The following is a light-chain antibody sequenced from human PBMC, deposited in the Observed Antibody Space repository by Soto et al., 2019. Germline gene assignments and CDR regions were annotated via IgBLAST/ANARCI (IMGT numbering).Light chain of an antibody. J-gene: IGKJ2*01. CDR2: VAS. CDR1: QSVSSSY. Sequence: EIVLPQSPGTLSLSPGERATLSCRASQSVSSSYLAWYQQKPGQTPRLLIYVASSRATGIPDRISASGAGTDFTLTISRLEPEDFAVYYCQQYGSSPSYPCGQGTKLEI. V-gene: IGKV3-20*01. CDR3: QQYGSSPSYP.